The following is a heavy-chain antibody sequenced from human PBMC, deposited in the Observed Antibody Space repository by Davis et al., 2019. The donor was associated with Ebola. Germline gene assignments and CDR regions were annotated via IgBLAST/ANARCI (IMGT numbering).Heavy chain of an antibody. V-gene: IGHV3-30*02. CDR2: IRSDGSVK. Sequence: GESLKISCAASGFTFSISGMHWVRQAPGKGLEWVAFIRSDGSVKYYAGSLKGRFTISRDYSKNTLSLQMNSLRAEDTALYYCAKADPQQYFDYWGQGTLVTVSS. CDR1: GFTFSISG. J-gene: IGHJ4*02. CDR3: AKADPQQYFDY.